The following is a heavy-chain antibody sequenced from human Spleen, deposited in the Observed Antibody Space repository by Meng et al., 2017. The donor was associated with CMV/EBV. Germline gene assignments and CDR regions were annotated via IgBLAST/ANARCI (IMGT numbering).Heavy chain of an antibody. Sequence: GGSLRLSCEGSGYTFSNYWIDWVRQMPGKGLEWMGSIYPGDSDTRYSPSFHGQLTISADKSIRTAYLQWSGLKASDTAIYYCARRGMMTTRGYWFDPWGQGTLVTVSS. CDR1: GYTFSNYW. J-gene: IGHJ5*02. CDR2: IYPGDSDT. D-gene: IGHD4-17*01. CDR3: ARRGMMTTRGYWFDP. V-gene: IGHV5-51*01.